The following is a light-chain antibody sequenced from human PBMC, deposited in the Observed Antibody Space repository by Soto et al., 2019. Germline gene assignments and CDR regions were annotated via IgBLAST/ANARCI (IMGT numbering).Light chain of an antibody. Sequence: EMVMTQSPATLSVSPGDRATLLCRASQSVGIYVAWYQQKPGLAPRLLIYDASTRATGIPARFSGSGSGTEFSLTISSLQSEDFAVYYCQQYHDWPRTFGQGTKVEIK. CDR2: DAS. J-gene: IGKJ1*01. CDR3: QQYHDWPRT. V-gene: IGKV3-15*01. CDR1: QSVGIY.